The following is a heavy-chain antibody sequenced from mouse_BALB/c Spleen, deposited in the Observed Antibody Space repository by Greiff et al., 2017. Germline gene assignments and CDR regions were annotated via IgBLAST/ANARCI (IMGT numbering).Heavy chain of an antibody. D-gene: IGHD1-1*01. CDR1: GYTFTSYW. Sequence: VQLQQSGAELAKPGASVKMSCKASGYTFTSYWMHWVKQRPGQGLEWIGYINPSTGYTEYNQKFKDKATLTADKSSSTAYMQLSSLTSEDSAVYYCARRGITLDYWGQGTTLTVSS. V-gene: IGHV1-7*01. CDR2: INPSTGYT. CDR3: ARRGITLDY. J-gene: IGHJ2*01.